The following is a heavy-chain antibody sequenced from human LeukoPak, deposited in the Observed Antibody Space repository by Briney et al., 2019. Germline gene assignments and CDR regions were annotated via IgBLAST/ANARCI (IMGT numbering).Heavy chain of an antibody. Sequence: SETLSLTCAVSGGSISSGGYSWSWIRQPPGKGLEWIGYIYHSGSTYYNPSLKSRVTISVDRSKNQFSLKLSSVTAADTAVYYCARGRDYYDSSGYYSRQLYFDYWGQGTLVTVSS. J-gene: IGHJ4*02. CDR3: ARGRDYYDSSGYYSRQLYFDY. CDR1: GGSISSGGYS. CDR2: IYHSGST. V-gene: IGHV4-30-2*01. D-gene: IGHD3-22*01.